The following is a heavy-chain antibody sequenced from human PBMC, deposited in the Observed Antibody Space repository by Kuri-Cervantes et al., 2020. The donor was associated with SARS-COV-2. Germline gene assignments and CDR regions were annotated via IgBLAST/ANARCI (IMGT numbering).Heavy chain of an antibody. D-gene: IGHD3-16*02. CDR3: ARGNPLKFGGVIVRPYYFDY. J-gene: IGHJ4*02. V-gene: IGHV4-34*01. CDR2: INHSGST. Sequence: ESLKISYAVYGGSFSGYYWSWIRQPPGKGLEWIGEINHSGSTNYNPSLKSRVTISVDTSKNQFSLKLSSVTAADTAVYYCARGNPLKFGGVIVRPYYFDYWGQGTLVTGSS. CDR1: GGSFSGYY.